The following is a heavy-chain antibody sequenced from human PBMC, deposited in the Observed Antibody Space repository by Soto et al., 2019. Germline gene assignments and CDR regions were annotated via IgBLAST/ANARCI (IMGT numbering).Heavy chain of an antibody. Sequence: GGSLRLSCAASGFTFDDYAMHWVRQAPGKGLEWVSGIRWNSGSIGYADSVKGRFTISRDNAKNSLYLQMNSLRAEDTALYYCALSSTRRDYWGQGTLVTVSS. V-gene: IGHV3-9*01. CDR2: IRWNSGSI. J-gene: IGHJ4*02. D-gene: IGHD2-2*01. CDR3: ALSSTRRDY. CDR1: GFTFDDYA.